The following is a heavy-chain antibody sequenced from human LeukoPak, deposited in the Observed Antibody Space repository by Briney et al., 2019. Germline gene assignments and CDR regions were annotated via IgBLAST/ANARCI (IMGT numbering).Heavy chain of an antibody. CDR3: TSDDQGSTWYYYYYAMDV. V-gene: IGHV3-23*01. J-gene: IGHJ6*02. D-gene: IGHD5/OR15-5a*01. CDR1: GFTFSSYA. Sequence: GSLRLSCAASGFTFSSYAMGWVRQAPGKGLEWVSAISGSGGSTYYADSVKGRFTISRDNSKNTLYLQMSSLRAEDTAVYYCTSDDQGSTWYYYYYAMDVWGQGTTVTVAS. CDR2: ISGSGGST.